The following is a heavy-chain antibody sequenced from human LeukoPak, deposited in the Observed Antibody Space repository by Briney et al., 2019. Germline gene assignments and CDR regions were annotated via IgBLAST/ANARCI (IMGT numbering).Heavy chain of an antibody. D-gene: IGHD6-19*01. CDR3: ASAGIAVAGPPSFDY. CDR1: GFTFSSYA. J-gene: IGHJ4*02. V-gene: IGHV3-23*01. CDR2: ISGSGGST. Sequence: PGGSLRLSCAASGFTFSSYAMSWVRQAPGKGLEWVSAISGSGGSTYYADSVKGRFTISRDNSKNTLYLQMNSLRAEDTAVYYCASAGIAVAGPPSFDYWGQGTLVTVSS.